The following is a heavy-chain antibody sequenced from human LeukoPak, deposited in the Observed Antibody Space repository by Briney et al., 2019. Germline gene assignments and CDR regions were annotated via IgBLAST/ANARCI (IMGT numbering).Heavy chain of an antibody. J-gene: IGHJ3*02. V-gene: IGHV3-48*01. CDR1: GFTFTMFG. CDR3: ARTYDFGRGPPGDAFDN. CDR2: IDARSGIV. D-gene: IGHD3-3*01. Sequence: GGSLRLSRAGTGFTFTMFGMNWVRQAPGKGLEWVSYIDARSGIVYYADSVQGRFTISRDDAKDSVFLQMNSLRVDDTAVYYCARTYDFGRGPPGDAFDNWGQGTLVTVPS.